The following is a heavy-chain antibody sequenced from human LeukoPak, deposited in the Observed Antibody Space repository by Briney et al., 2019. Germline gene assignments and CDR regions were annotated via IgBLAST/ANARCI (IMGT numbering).Heavy chain of an antibody. Sequence: SETLSLTGVVFNMSFNDYYWTWIRQPPGKGLEWIGEINHSGDTSYNPSLKRRLTISVDTSKNQFSLELTSVSAADTAVYYCARGNCVNGVCYLDYWGQGNLVPVSS. J-gene: IGHJ4*02. CDR1: NMSFNDYY. CDR3: ARGNCVNGVCYLDY. D-gene: IGHD2-8*01. CDR2: INHSGDT. V-gene: IGHV4-34*01.